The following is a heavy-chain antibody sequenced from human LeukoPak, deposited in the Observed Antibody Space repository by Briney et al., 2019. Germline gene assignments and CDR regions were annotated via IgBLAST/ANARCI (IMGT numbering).Heavy chain of an antibody. D-gene: IGHD3-3*01. Sequence: NPSETLSLTCTVSGGSISSGGYYWSWIRQHPGKGLEWIGYIYYSGSTYYNPSLKSRVTISVDTSKNQFSLKLSSVTAADTAVYYCATVRTYYDFWSGYHAFLDYWGQGTLVTVSS. V-gene: IGHV4-31*03. CDR2: IYYSGST. J-gene: IGHJ4*02. CDR3: ATVRTYYDFWSGYHAFLDY. CDR1: GGSISSGGYY.